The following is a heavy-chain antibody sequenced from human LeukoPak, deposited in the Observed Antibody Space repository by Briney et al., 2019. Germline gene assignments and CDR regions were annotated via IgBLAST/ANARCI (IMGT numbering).Heavy chain of an antibody. CDR2: ISSSGSTI. Sequence: PGGSLRLSCAASGFTFSSYEMNWVRQAPGKGLEWVSYISSSGSTIYYADSVKGRFTISRDNAKNSLYLQMNSLRAEDTAVYYCARDRYSSLLYYYYGMDDWGQGTLVIVSS. J-gene: IGHJ6*02. CDR1: GFTFSSYE. V-gene: IGHV3-48*03. CDR3: ARDRYSSLLYYYYGMDD. D-gene: IGHD6-19*01.